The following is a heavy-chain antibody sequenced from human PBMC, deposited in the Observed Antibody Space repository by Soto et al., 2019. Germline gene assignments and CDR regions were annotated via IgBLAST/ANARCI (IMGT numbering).Heavy chain of an antibody. CDR3: ARGRYCLTGRCFPNWFDS. CDR2: IYKSATT. V-gene: IGHV4-30-4*01. CDR1: GDSISNLDYF. D-gene: IGHD7-27*01. J-gene: IGHJ5*01. Sequence: SETLSLTCSVSGDSISNLDYFWAWIRQPPGQALEYIGYIYKSATTYYNPSFESRVAISVDTSKSQFSLNVTSVTAADTAVYFCARGRYCLTGRCFPNWFDSWGQGAWSPSPQ.